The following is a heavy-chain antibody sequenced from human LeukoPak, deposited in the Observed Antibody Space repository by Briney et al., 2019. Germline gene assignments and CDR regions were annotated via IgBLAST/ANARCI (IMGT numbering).Heavy chain of an antibody. D-gene: IGHD1-26*01. J-gene: IGHJ4*02. CDR3: VRDRDGSHDY. Sequence: SETLSLTCAVYGGSFSGYFWTWIRQPPGKGLEWIGEINHSGSTNYSPSLKSRVTMSLDTSKNQFSLRLNSVTAADTAVYYFVRDRDGSHDYWGQGTQVTVSS. CDR1: GGSFSGYF. CDR2: INHSGST. V-gene: IGHV4-34*01.